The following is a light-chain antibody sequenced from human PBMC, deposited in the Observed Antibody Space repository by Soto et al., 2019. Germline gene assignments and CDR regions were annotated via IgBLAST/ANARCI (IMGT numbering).Light chain of an antibody. Sequence: DIVLTQSPVSLAVSLGERATITCKASQSILYSSTNRNYLALYQQKPGQPPKLLISWASTRESGVPDRFSGSGSGTDFTLTISSLQAEDVAVYYCQQYYNTPSITFGQGTRLGIK. CDR3: QQYYNTPSIT. CDR2: WAS. V-gene: IGKV4-1*01. J-gene: IGKJ5*01. CDR1: QSILYSSTNRNY.